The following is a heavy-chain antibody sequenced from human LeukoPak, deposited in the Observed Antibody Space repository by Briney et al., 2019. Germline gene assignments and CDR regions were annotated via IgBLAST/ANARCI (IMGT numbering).Heavy chain of an antibody. V-gene: IGHV4-31*11. D-gene: IGHD2-8*01. Sequence: SETLSLTCAVYGGSFSGYYWSWIRQHPGKGLEWIGYIYYSGSTYYNPSLKSRVTISVDTSKNQFSLKLSSVTAADTAVYYCARVPSNGVSYYFDYWGQGTLVTVSS. CDR1: GGSFSGYY. J-gene: IGHJ4*02. CDR2: IYYSGST. CDR3: ARVPSNGVSYYFDY.